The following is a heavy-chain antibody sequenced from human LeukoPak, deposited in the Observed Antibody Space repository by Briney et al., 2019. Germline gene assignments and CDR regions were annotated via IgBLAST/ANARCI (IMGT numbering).Heavy chain of an antibody. J-gene: IGHJ3*02. Sequence: PGGSLRLSCAASGFTFSNSWMHWVCQAPEKGLEWVADIKCDGSEKCYVDSVKVRLTLSRDNAKNSLYLQVNSLRAEDMTVYYCVRGVGSSTSCYVRAFDIWGQGTMVTVSS. D-gene: IGHD2-2*01. CDR2: IKCDGSEK. CDR3: VRGVGSSTSCYVRAFDI. V-gene: IGHV3-52*01. CDR1: GFTFSNSW.